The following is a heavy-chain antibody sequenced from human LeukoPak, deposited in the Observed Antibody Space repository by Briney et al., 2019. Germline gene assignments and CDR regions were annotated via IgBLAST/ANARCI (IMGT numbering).Heavy chain of an antibody. D-gene: IGHD3-10*01. CDR1: GFTFDDYA. J-gene: IGHJ4*02. CDR3: AKDMGYGSGSYSFDY. Sequence: PGGSLRLSCAASGFTFDDYAMHWVRQAPGKGLEWVSGISWNSGSIGCADSVKGRFTISRDNAKNSLYLQMNSLRAEDTALYYCAKDMGYGSGSYSFDYWGQGTLVTVSS. V-gene: IGHV3-9*01. CDR2: ISWNSGSI.